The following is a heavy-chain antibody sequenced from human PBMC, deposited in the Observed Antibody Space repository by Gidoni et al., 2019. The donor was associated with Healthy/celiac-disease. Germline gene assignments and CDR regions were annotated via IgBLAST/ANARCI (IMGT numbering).Heavy chain of an antibody. J-gene: IGHJ4*02. CDR1: GFTFSSYG. V-gene: IGHV3-30*02. D-gene: IGHD3-22*01. CDR3: AKDQGYYYDSSGAQLDY. CDR2: IRYDGSNK. Sequence: QVQLLESGGGVVQHGGSLRLSCAASGFTFSSYGMHWVRQAPGKGLEWVAFIRYDGSNKYYADSVKGRFTISRDNSKNTLYLQMNSLRAEDTAVYYCAKDQGYYYDSSGAQLDYWGQGTLVTVSS.